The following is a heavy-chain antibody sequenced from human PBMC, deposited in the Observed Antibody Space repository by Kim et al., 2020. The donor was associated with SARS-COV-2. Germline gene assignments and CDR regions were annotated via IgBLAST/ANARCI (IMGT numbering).Heavy chain of an antibody. CDR2: IYYSGST. CDR1: GGSISSGGYY. V-gene: IGHV4-31*03. Sequence: SETLSLTCTVSGGSISSGGYYWSWIRQHPGKGLEWIGYIYYSGSTYYNPSLKSRVTISVDTSKNQFSLKLSSVTAADTAVYYCARGRFLEWLMAFDIWGQGTMVTVSS. J-gene: IGHJ3*02. D-gene: IGHD3-3*01. CDR3: ARGRFLEWLMAFDI.